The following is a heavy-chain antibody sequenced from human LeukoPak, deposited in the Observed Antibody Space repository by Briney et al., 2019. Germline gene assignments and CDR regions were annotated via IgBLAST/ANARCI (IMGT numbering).Heavy chain of an antibody. CDR3: ARHSSRLWFGEWVRGAFDI. CDR2: INPNSGGT. CDR1: GYTFTRYY. J-gene: IGHJ3*02. Sequence: ASVKVSCKASGYTFTRYYMHWVRRAPGQGREWMGWINPNSGGTNYAQKFQGWGTMTRDTSISTAYMELSRLRSDDTAVYYCARHSSRLWFGEWVRGAFDIWGQGTMVTVSS. V-gene: IGHV1-2*04. D-gene: IGHD3-10*01.